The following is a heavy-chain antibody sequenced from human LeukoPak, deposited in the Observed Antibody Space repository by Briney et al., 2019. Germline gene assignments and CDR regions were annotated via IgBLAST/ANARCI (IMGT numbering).Heavy chain of an antibody. CDR3: ASNNDWSFDF. D-gene: IGHD3-9*01. Sequence: GGSLRLSCSGSGFTFSFHWMSWLRQAPGKGLEWVANIKGDGSVKNYGDTVKGRFTVSRDNAKNSLYLQMNSLRVEDTAVYYCASNNDWSFDFGGQGTLVTVSS. J-gene: IGHJ4*02. V-gene: IGHV3-7*05. CDR1: GFTFSFHW. CDR2: IKGDGSVK.